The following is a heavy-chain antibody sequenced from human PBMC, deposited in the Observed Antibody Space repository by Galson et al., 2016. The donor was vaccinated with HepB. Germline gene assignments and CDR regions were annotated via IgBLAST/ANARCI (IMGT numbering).Heavy chain of an antibody. V-gene: IGHV3-30*04. CDR1: GFGFSSYA. D-gene: IGHD4/OR15-4a*01. CDR3: AREGSFMLTFFDY. Sequence: SLRLSCAASGFGFSSYAMHWVRLAPGKGLEWLSVISFDGSNIYQADSVKGRFTISRDNFENTLYLQMNSLTAEDTAVYYCAREGSFMLTFFDYWGQGTLVTVSS. J-gene: IGHJ4*02. CDR2: ISFDGSNI.